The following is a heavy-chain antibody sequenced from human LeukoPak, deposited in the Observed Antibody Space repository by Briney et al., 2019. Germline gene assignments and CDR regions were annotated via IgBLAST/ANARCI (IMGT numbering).Heavy chain of an antibody. V-gene: IGHV4-4*07. CDR1: GDSINSYY. J-gene: IGHJ5*02. CDR2: IYTSGST. CDR3: ARGAYGSGDRGWFDP. D-gene: IGHD3-10*01. Sequence: SETLSLTCTVSGDSINSYYWSWIRQPAGKGLEWLGRIYTSGSTNYNPSLKSRVTMSIDTSKNQFSLRLTSVTAADTAVYYCARGAYGSGDRGWFDPWGQGTLVTVSS.